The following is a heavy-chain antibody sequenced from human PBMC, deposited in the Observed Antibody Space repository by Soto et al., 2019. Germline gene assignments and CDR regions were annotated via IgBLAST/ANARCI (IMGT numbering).Heavy chain of an antibody. CDR3: ARDRDELVGIFPYYYGMDV. CDR1: GFTFSSYE. CDR2: ISSSGRTT. Sequence: PGGSLRVSCAASGFTFSSYEMNWVRQAPGKGLEWVSYISSSGRTTYYADSVKGRFTISRDNAKNPLSLQMNSLRADDTAVYYCARDRDELVGIFPYYYGMDVWGQGTTVTVSS. J-gene: IGHJ6*02. D-gene: IGHD2-21*01. V-gene: IGHV3-48*03.